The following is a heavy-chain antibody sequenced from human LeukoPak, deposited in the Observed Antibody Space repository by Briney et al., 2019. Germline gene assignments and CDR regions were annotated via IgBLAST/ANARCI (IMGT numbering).Heavy chain of an antibody. V-gene: IGHV4-34*01. CDR3: AARVATGGFFDY. J-gene: IGHJ4*02. D-gene: IGHD3-10*01. CDR2: INHSGST. Sequence: SETLSLTCAVYGGSFSGYYWSWIRQPPGKGLEWIGEINHSGSTNYNPSLKSRVTISVDTSKNQFSLKLSSVTAADTAVYYCAARVATGGFFDYWGQGTLVTVSS. CDR1: GGSFSGYY.